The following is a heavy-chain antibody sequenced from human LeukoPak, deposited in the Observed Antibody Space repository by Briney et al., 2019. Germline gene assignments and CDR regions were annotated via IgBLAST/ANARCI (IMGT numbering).Heavy chain of an antibody. J-gene: IGHJ6*02. CDR1: GFTFSSYD. CDR3: ARGPWVDILAGYTTYGGMDV. Sequence: PGGSLRLSCAVSGFTFSSYDMHWVRQATGKGLEWVSAIGTAGDTYYPGSVKGRFTISRENAKNSLYLQMNSLRAGDTAVYYCARGPWVDILAGYTTYGGMDVWGQGTTVTVSS. CDR2: IGTAGDT. V-gene: IGHV3-13*01. D-gene: IGHD3-9*01.